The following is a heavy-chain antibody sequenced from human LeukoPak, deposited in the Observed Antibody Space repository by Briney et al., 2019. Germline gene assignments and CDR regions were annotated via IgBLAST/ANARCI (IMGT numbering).Heavy chain of an antibody. CDR1: GGSISSYY. CDR3: ATRSGWYGGIDY. Sequence: SETLSLTCTVSGGSISSYYWSWIRQPPEKGLEWIGYIYYSGSTNYNPSLKSRVTISVDTSKNQFSLKLSSVTAADTAVYYCATRSGWYGGIDYWGQGTLVTVSS. D-gene: IGHD6-19*01. J-gene: IGHJ4*02. CDR2: IYYSGST. V-gene: IGHV4-59*08.